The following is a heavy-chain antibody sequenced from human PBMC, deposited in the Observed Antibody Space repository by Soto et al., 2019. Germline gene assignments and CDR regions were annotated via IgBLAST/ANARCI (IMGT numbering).Heavy chain of an antibody. CDR1: GFSFSDAW. Sequence: EVQLVESGGGLVRPGGSLRLSCAASGFSFSDAWMIWVRQAPGKGLQWVGRIKSKSDGETTDYAAPVKGRFAISRDDSKKTVYLRMNSLKTEDTATYFCTTQGGGDDIYFDYWGQGTLVAVSS. J-gene: IGHJ4*02. D-gene: IGHD3-16*01. CDR2: IKSKSDGETT. V-gene: IGHV3-15*01. CDR3: TTQGGGDDIYFDY.